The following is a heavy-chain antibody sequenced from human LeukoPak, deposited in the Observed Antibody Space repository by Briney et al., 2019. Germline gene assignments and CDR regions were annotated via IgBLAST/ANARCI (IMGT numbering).Heavy chain of an antibody. CDR3: ARGAPEEYSYGFSFYYFDY. J-gene: IGHJ4*02. CDR1: DGSISSGSYY. Sequence: KPSETLSLTCTVSDGSISSGSYYWSWIRQPAGKGLEWIGRIYTSGSTNYNPSLKSRVTISVDTSKNQFSLKLSSVTAADTAVYYCARGAPEEYSYGFSFYYFDYWGQGTLVTVSS. CDR2: IYTSGST. V-gene: IGHV4-61*02. D-gene: IGHD5-18*01.